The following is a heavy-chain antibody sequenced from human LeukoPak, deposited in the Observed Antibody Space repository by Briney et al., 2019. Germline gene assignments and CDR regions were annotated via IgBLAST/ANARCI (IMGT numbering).Heavy chain of an antibody. D-gene: IGHD3-9*01. CDR1: GYTFTGYY. J-gene: IGHJ4*02. V-gene: IGHV1-2*02. CDR2: INPNSGGT. CDR3: ARAAWLDEYYFDY. Sequence: ASVKVSCKASGYTFTGYYMHWVRQAPGQGLEWMGWINPNSGGTNYAQKFQGRVTMTRDTSISTAYMELSRLRSDDTAVYYCARAAWLDEYYFDYWGQGTLVTVSS.